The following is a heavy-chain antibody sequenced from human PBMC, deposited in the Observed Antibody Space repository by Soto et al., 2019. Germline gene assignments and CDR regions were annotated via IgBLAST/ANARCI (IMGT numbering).Heavy chain of an antibody. CDR1: GYSFSNHW. V-gene: IGHV5-51*01. D-gene: IGHD5-18*01. J-gene: IGHJ4*02. CDR2: IYPGDSDM. Sequence: GESLNISCEGVGYSFSNHWIAWVRQMPEKGLEWMGTIYPGDSDMRYSPSFRGQVTISVDKSINTAYLQWGSLKAEDTAVYYCAKDIVRYSYGACDYWGQGALVTVSS. CDR3: AKDIVRYSYGACDY.